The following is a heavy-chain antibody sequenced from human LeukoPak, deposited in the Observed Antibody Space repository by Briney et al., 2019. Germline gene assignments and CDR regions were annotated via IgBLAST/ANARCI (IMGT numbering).Heavy chain of an antibody. CDR3: ARDGEYCSGGSCHTTFDY. D-gene: IGHD2-15*01. CDR1: GYTFTGYY. J-gene: IGHJ4*02. CDR2: INPNSGGT. Sequence: ASVKVSCKASGYTFTGYYMHWVRQAPGQGLEWMGWINPNSGGTNYAQKFQGRVTMTRDTSISTAYMELSRLRSDDTAVYYCARDGEYCSGGSCHTTFDYWGQGTLVTVSS. V-gene: IGHV1-2*02.